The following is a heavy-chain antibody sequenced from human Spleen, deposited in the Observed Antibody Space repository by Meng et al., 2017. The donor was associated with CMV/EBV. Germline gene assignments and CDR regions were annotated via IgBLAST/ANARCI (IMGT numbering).Heavy chain of an antibody. V-gene: IGHV1-69*05. D-gene: IGHD2-2*02. Sequence: SVKVSCKASGDTFSTYTFSWMRQAPGQGLEWMGGIIPLFGIINSAQRFHDRITMTTDESTNTAYLDLSSLTSDDTAIYYCASGDGTGCYNRGCVLDSWGQGTLVTVSS. CDR1: GDTFSTYT. J-gene: IGHJ4*02. CDR2: IIPLFGII. CDR3: ASGDGTGCYNRGCVLDS.